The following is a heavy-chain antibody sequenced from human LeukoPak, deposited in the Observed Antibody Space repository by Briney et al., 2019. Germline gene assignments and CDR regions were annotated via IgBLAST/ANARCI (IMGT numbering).Heavy chain of an antibody. D-gene: IGHD3-22*01. V-gene: IGHV4-39*01. Sequence: SETLSLTCTVSGGSISSSGYYWGWIRQPPGKGLEWIGSIYYSGSTYYSPSLKSRVTISVDTSKNQFSLKLSSVTAADTAVYYCASGHYDSSGYLDYWGQGTLVTVSS. J-gene: IGHJ4*02. CDR1: GGSISSSGYY. CDR3: ASGHYDSSGYLDY. CDR2: IYYSGST.